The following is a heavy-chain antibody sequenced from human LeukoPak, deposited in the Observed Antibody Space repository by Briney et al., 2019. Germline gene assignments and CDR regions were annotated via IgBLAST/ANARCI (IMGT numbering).Heavy chain of an antibody. V-gene: IGHV4-39*01. CDR2: IYYGGST. Sequence: SETLSLTCTVSGGSIAGSNYYWGWIRQPPGKGLEWIVSIYYGGSTFYNPSLKSRVTISVDTPKNQFSLRLSSVTAVDTAVYFCAGATPVPHVDYWGQGTLVTVSS. J-gene: IGHJ4*02. D-gene: IGHD1-14*01. CDR1: GGSIAGSNYY. CDR3: AGATPVPHVDY.